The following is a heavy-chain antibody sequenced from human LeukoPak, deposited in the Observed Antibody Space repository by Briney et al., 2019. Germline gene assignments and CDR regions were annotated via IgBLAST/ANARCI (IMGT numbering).Heavy chain of an antibody. D-gene: IGHD2-2*02. V-gene: IGHV3-30*03. Sequence: GGSLRLSCVISGYTFTHYGFHWVRQAPGKALEWVAFISYDGNNKYEDSVKGRFTISRDNSNNTLYLQMNSPRAEDTAVYYCARYGTATVVPAAIPNYYYYYMDVWGKGTTVTISS. CDR2: ISYDGNNK. CDR3: ARYGTATVVPAAIPNYYYYYMDV. J-gene: IGHJ6*03. CDR1: GYTFTHYG.